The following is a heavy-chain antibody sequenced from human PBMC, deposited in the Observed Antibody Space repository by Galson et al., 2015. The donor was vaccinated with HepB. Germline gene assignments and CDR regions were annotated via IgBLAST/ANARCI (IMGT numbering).Heavy chain of an antibody. D-gene: IGHD3-3*01. CDR3: ARDGAQRIAQYDFDV. CDR2: ISSSSSHT. J-gene: IGHJ4*02. CDR1: GFTFSSYT. V-gene: IGHV3-21*01. Sequence: SLRLSCAASGFTFSSYTMNWVRQAPGKGLEWVSSISSSSSHTYYAESVKGRFTISRDNAKNSLYLQMNSLRAEDTAVYYCARDGAQRIAQYDFDVWGQGALVTVSS.